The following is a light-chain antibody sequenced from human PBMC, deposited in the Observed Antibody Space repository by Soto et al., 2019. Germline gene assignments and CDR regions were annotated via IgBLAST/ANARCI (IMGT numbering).Light chain of an antibody. CDR3: QQSFSTPRT. CDR2: GAS. J-gene: IGKJ1*01. CDR1: QSISTY. V-gene: IGKV1-39*01. Sequence: DIHMSQSPSPLSASVVYRVSITCLASQSISTYLNWYQQKPGKAPKLLIYGASSLQSGVPSRFSGSGSGTDFTLTISSLQPEDFGAYYCQQSFSTPRTFGQGTKVDNK.